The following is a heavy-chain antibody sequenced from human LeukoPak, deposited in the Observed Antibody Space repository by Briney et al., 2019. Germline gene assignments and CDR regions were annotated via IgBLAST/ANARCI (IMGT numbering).Heavy chain of an antibody. D-gene: IGHD3-10*01. J-gene: IGHJ5*02. Sequence: PGGSLRLSCAASGFTFSDYAIHWVRQAPGKGLEWVIFISSDGTNKYYADSVKGRFTISRDNSKDTLYLQMNSLRAEDTAVYYCARDTMWFGEFRGFDPWGQGTLVTVSS. V-gene: IGHV3-30*04. CDR2: ISSDGTNK. CDR3: ARDTMWFGEFRGFDP. CDR1: GFTFSDYA.